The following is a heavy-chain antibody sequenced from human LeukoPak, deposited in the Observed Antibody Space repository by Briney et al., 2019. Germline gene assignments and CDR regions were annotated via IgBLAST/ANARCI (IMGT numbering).Heavy chain of an antibody. CDR2: IYTSGST. CDR1: GGSISSYY. V-gene: IGHV4-4*07. Sequence: PSETLSLTCTASGGSISSYYWSWIRQPAGKGLEWIGRIYTSGSTNYNPSLKSRVTMSVDTSKNQFSLKLSSVTAADTAVYYCAIVGLAAAGTYAFDIWGQGTMVTVSS. J-gene: IGHJ3*02. D-gene: IGHD6-13*01. CDR3: AIVGLAAAGTYAFDI.